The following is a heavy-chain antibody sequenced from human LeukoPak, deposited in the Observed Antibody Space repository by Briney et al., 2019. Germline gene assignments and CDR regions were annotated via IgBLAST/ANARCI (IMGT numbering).Heavy chain of an antibody. J-gene: IGHJ4*02. V-gene: IGHV3-30*04. Sequence: GGSLRLSCAASGFTLSSYSMHWVRQAPGKGLEWVAVIAHDGRNKFHAHPVRGRFTISRDTSKNTLYLQMNSLRAEDTALYYCAKDIGYYDSSGYWDYWGQGTLVTVSS. CDR2: IAHDGRNK. CDR3: AKDIGYYDSSGYWDY. CDR1: GFTLSSYS. D-gene: IGHD3-22*01.